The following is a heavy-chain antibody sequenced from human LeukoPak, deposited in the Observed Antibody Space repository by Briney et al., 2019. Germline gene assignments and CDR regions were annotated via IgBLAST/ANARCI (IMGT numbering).Heavy chain of an antibody. J-gene: IGHJ5*02. D-gene: IGHD1-7*01. CDR2: ISSSSSYI. CDR1: GFTFSSYS. V-gene: IGHV3-21*01. Sequence: PGGSLRLSCAASGFTFSSYSMNWVRQAPGKGLEWVSSISSSSSYIYYADSVKGRFTISRDDAKNSLYLQMNSLRADDTATYYCARGATDTTRWFDPWGQGTLVTVSS. CDR3: ARGATDTTRWFDP.